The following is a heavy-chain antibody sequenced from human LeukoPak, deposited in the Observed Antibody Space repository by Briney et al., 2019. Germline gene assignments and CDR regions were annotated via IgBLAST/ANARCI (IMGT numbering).Heavy chain of an antibody. CDR3: AKSATIILRYLDWFDY. D-gene: IGHD3-9*01. J-gene: IGHJ5*01. CDR1: GFTFSSYG. V-gene: IGHV3-30*02. CDR2: IRYDGSNK. Sequence: GGSLRLSCAASGFTFSSYGMHWVRQAPGKGLEWVAFIRYDGSNKYYADSVKGRFTISRDNSKNTLYLQMNSLRAEDTAVYYCAKSATIILRYLDWFDYWGQGTLVTVSS.